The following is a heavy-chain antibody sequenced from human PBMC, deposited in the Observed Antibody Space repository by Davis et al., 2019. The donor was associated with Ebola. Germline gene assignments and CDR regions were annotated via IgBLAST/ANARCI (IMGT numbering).Heavy chain of an antibody. Sequence: GGSLRLSCAASGFTFSSYAMHWVRQAPGKGLEWVAVISYDGSNKYYADSVKGRFTISRDNSKNTLYLQMNSLRAEDTAVYYCAKSQGGSYLVYWGQGTLVTVSS. V-gene: IGHV3-30*18. CDR1: GFTFSSYA. CDR3: AKSQGGSYLVY. D-gene: IGHD1-26*01. J-gene: IGHJ4*02. CDR2: ISYDGSNK.